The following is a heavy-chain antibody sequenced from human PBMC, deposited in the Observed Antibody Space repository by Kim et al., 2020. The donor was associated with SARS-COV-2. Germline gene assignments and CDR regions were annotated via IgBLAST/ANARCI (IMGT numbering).Heavy chain of an antibody. Sequence: GGSLRLSCAASGFTFSNYGMHWVRQAPGKGLEWVAVTSYDGTNKYYADSVQGRFTVSRDNSKNTLNLQMNSLRAEDTAVYYCVKDPVVRASVAGIDYWGQGTLVTVSS. D-gene: IGHD6-19*01. V-gene: IGHV3-30*18. CDR2: TSYDGTNK. CDR1: GFTFSNYG. CDR3: VKDPVVRASVAGIDY. J-gene: IGHJ4*02.